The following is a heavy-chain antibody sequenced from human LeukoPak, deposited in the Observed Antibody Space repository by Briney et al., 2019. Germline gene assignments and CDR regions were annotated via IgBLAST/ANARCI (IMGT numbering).Heavy chain of an antibody. D-gene: IGHD2-2*01. J-gene: IGHJ6*02. Sequence: GASVKVSFKASGYTFTSYGISWVRQAPGQGVEWMGWISAFNGNTNYAQKFQGRVTMSTDTSTGTAYMEQRSLRTDDTAVYYCARDLDIVVVRGALRHYGVDVWGQGTTVTVSS. CDR1: GYTFTSYG. CDR3: ARDLDIVVVRGALRHYGVDV. V-gene: IGHV1-18*01. CDR2: ISAFNGNT.